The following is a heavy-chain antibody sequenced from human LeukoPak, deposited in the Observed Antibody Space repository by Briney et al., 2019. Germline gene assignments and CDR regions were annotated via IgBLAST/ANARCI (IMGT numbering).Heavy chain of an antibody. CDR1: GGTFSSYA. J-gene: IGHJ6*02. CDR2: IIPIFGTA. D-gene: IGHD3-22*01. Sequence: SVKVSCKASGGTFSSYAISWVRQAPGQGLEWMGGIIPIFGTANYAQKFQGRVTITADESTSTAYMELSSLRSEDTAVYYCARGPDSSGYYTYYYYGMDVGGQGPTVTVSS. V-gene: IGHV1-69*01. CDR3: ARGPDSSGYYTYYYYGMDV.